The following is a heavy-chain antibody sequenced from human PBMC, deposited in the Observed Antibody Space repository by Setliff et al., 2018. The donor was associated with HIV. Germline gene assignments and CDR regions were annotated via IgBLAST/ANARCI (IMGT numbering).Heavy chain of an antibody. Sequence: PVKVSCKASGGTFRKYAISWVRQAPGQGLEWMGGIIPIFGIANYAQKFQDRVTITTDESTTTAYMELSSLRSEDTAVYFCARERYCSAGSCYSKLSWFDPWGQGTLVTVSS. D-gene: IGHD2-15*01. J-gene: IGHJ5*02. CDR3: ARERYCSAGSCYSKLSWFDP. V-gene: IGHV1-69*05. CDR1: GGTFRKYA. CDR2: IIPIFGIA.